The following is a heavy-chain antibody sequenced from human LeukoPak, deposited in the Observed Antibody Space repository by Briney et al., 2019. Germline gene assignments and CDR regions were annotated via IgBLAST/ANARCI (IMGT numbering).Heavy chain of an antibody. V-gene: IGHV3-66*02. Sequence: GGSLRLSCAASGFIVNDNYMTWVRQAPGKGLEWVSIIYSGGNTKYADSVKGRFTISRDNSKNTVYLQMNSLRPEDTAVYYCARLPYGGSPHYFDYWGQGTLVTVSS. CDR3: ARLPYGGSPHYFDY. CDR2: IYSGGNT. CDR1: GFIVNDNY. D-gene: IGHD4-23*01. J-gene: IGHJ4*02.